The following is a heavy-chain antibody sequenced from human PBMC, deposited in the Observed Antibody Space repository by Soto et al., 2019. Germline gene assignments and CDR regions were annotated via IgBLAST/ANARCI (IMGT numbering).Heavy chain of an antibody. CDR2: IIPIFGTA. CDR3: ARDPHFDWLSNYYYYGMDV. V-gene: IGHV1-69*01. Sequence: QVQLVQSGAEVKKPGSSVKVSCKASGGTFSSYAISWVRQAPGHGLEWMGGIIPIFGTANYAQKFQGSVTITADESTSTAYMELRSLRSEDTAVYYCARDPHFDWLSNYYYYGMDVWGQGTTVTVSS. D-gene: IGHD3-9*01. J-gene: IGHJ6*02. CDR1: GGTFSSYA.